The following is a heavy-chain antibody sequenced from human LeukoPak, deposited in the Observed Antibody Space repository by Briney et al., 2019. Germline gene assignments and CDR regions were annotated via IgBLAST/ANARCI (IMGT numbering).Heavy chain of an antibody. CDR2: ITTTGDTK. D-gene: IGHD2-2*01. CDR3: VRDAKEGQLLDRSV. J-gene: IGHJ6*04. V-gene: IGHV3-48*01. Sequence: GGSLRLSCGGSGFVLSDYRMDWVRQAPGQGLEWVSLITTTGDTKYYADSVKGRFTISRDNAKNSLSLQMNSLRADDTAVYYCVRDAKEGQLLDRSVWGKGTTVIVSS. CDR1: GFVLSDYR.